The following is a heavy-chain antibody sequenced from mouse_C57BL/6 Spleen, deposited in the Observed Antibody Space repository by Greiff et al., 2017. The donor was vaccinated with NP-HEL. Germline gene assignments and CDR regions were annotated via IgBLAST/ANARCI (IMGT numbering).Heavy chain of an antibody. V-gene: IGHV1-69*01. CDR2: IDPSDSYT. J-gene: IGHJ2*01. CDR1: GYTFTSYW. CDR3: ARESYTHFDY. D-gene: IGHD1-1*01. Sequence: QVQLQQSGAELVMPGASVKLSCKASGYTFTSYWMHWVKQRPGQGLEWIGEIDPSDSYTNYNQKFKGKSTLTVDKSSSTAYMQLSSLTSEDSAVYYCARESYTHFDYWGQGTTLTVSS.